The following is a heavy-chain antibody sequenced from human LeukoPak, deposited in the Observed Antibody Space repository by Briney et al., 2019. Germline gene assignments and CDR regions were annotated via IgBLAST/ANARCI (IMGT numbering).Heavy chain of an antibody. Sequence: ASVKVSCKASGYTFTSYDINWVRQATGQGLEWMGWMNPNSGNTGYAQKFQGRVIMTRNTSISTAYMELSSLRSEDTAVYYCARDKLGPNRNYYYYGMDVWGQGTTVTVSS. V-gene: IGHV1-8*01. J-gene: IGHJ6*02. D-gene: IGHD7-27*01. CDR3: ARDKLGPNRNYYYYGMDV. CDR2: MNPNSGNT. CDR1: GYTFTSYD.